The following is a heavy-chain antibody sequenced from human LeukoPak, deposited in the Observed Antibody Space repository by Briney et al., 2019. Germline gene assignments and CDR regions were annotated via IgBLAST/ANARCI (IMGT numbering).Heavy chain of an antibody. CDR1: GYTFTDYY. CDR2: VDPEDGET. Sequence: ASVKISCTVSGYTFTDYYMHWVQQAPGKGLEWMGLVDPEDGETIYAEKFQGRVTITADTSTDTAYMELSSLRSEDTAVYYCATNCGGDLYYFDYWGQGTLVTVSS. J-gene: IGHJ4*02. D-gene: IGHD2-21*02. V-gene: IGHV1-69-2*01. CDR3: ATNCGGDLYYFDY.